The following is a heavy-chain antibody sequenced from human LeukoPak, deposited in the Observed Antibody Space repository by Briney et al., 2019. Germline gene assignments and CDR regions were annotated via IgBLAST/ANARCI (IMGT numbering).Heavy chain of an antibody. CDR3: VREIYSDSGSYYGDY. D-gene: IGHD3-10*01. V-gene: IGHV3-7*01. CDR1: GFIFSNHW. J-gene: IGHJ4*02. Sequence: GGSLRLSCVASGFIFSNHWVTWVRQAPGKGLEWVANIKQDGSDKYYVDSVKGRFTISRDNAKNSLYLQMNSLRVDDTALYYCVREIYSDSGSYYGDYWGQGILVTVSS. CDR2: IKQDGSDK.